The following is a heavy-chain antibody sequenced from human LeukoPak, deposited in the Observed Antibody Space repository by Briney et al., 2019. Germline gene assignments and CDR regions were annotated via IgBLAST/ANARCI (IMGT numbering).Heavy chain of an antibody. D-gene: IGHD3-22*01. Sequence: ASVKVSCKASGYTFINYGITWVRQAPGQGLEWVGWIGAYNGNTNYAQKLQGRVTMTTDTSTSTAYMELRSLRSDDTAVYYCASSYYYDSSGYPDFDYWGQGTLVTVSS. CDR2: IGAYNGNT. V-gene: IGHV1-18*01. J-gene: IGHJ4*02. CDR1: GYTFINYG. CDR3: ASSYYYDSSGYPDFDY.